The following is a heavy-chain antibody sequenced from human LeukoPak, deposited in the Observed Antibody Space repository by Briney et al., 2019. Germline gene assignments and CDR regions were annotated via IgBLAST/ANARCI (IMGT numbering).Heavy chain of an antibody. CDR1: GFTFSSYG. V-gene: IGHV3-30*03. CDR2: ISYDGSNK. Sequence: GGSLRLSCAASGFTFSSYGMHWVRQAPGKGLEWVAVISYDGSNKYYADSVKGRFTISRDNSKNTLYLQMNSLRAEDTAVYYCARLPESGYYYYMDVWGKGTTVTISS. CDR3: ARLPESGYYYYMDV. J-gene: IGHJ6*03.